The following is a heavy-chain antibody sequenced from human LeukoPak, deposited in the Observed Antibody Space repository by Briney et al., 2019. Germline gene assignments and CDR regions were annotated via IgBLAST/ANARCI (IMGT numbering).Heavy chain of an antibody. D-gene: IGHD3-3*01. V-gene: IGHV3-7*01. CDR3: ARGLDRGYDFWSGYYKAFDI. CDR1: GFTFSNYW. J-gene: IGHJ3*02. CDR2: IKQDGSET. Sequence: GGSLRLSCAASGFTFSNYWMNWVRQAPGKGLECLANIKQDGSETYYADSVKGRFTISRDNAKNSLYLQMNSLRAEDTAVYYCARGLDRGYDFWSGYYKAFDIWGQGTMVTVSS.